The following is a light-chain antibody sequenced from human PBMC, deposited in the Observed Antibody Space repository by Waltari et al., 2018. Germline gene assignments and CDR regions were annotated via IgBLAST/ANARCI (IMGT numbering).Light chain of an antibody. CDR2: GAS. J-gene: IGKJ1*01. CDR1: QSVSSSR. CDR3: QQYSNSVWT. V-gene: IGKV3-20*01. Sequence: EIVLTQSPGTLSLSPGERGTLSRRASQSVSSSRLAWYQQKPGQAPRLLIYGASSRATCIPDRFSGSGSGTDFTLTISRLEPEDFAVYYCQQYSNSVWTFGQGTKVEIK.